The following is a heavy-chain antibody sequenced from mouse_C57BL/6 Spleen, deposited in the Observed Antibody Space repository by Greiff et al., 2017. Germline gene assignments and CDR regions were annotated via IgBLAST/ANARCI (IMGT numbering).Heavy chain of an antibody. D-gene: IGHD2-3*01. CDR2: IRSKSSNYAT. Sequence: EVKLVESGGGLVQPKGSLKLSCAASGFTFNTYAMHWVRQAPGKGLEWVARIRSKSSNYATYYADSVKGRFTISRDDSQSMLYLQMNKLKAEDTAMYYSVRDRWDGYCVYADVWGTEATLTVSS. V-gene: IGHV10-3*01. CDR1: GFTFNTYA. CDR3: VRDRWDGYCVYADV. J-gene: IGHJ1*03.